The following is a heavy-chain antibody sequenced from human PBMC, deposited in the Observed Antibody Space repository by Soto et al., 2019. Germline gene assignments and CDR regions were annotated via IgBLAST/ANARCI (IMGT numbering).Heavy chain of an antibody. CDR3: GRQGPASILNTWFDP. CDR1: GGSISSYY. Sequence: KPSETLSLTCTVSGGSISSYYWSWIRQPPGKGLEWIGYIYYSGSTNYNPSLKSRATISLDTSKNQFSLKLSSVTAADTAVYYCGRQGPASILNTWFDPRGQGTLVTVSS. V-gene: IGHV4-59*01. D-gene: IGHD2-2*01. J-gene: IGHJ5*02. CDR2: IYYSGST.